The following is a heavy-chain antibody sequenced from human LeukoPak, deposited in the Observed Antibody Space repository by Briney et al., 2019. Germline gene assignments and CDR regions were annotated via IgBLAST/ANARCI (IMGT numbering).Heavy chain of an antibody. D-gene: IGHD4-17*01. Sequence: SETLSLTCTVSGGSISSYYWSWIRQPPGKGLEWIGYIYYSGSTNYNPSLKSRVTISVDTSKNQFSLKLSSVTAADTAVYYCAREGYDYGDYYYYMDVWGKGTTVTVSS. CDR3: AREGYDYGDYYYYMDV. CDR2: IYYSGST. CDR1: GGSISSYY. V-gene: IGHV4-59*12. J-gene: IGHJ6*03.